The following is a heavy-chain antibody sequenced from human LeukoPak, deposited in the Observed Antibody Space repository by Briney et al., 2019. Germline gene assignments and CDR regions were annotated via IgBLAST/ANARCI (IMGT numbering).Heavy chain of an antibody. J-gene: IGHJ4*02. Sequence: GGSLRLSCAASGFTFSTSWMHWVRRAPGKGLVWVSRISSDGSSTIYADSVMGRFTISRDNAKNTLFLQMNSLRAEDTAVYHCARDRGGSGPTTTDYWGQGTLVTVSS. CDR2: ISSDGSST. D-gene: IGHD6-19*01. V-gene: IGHV3-74*01. CDR1: GFTFSTSW. CDR3: ARDRGGSGPTTTDY.